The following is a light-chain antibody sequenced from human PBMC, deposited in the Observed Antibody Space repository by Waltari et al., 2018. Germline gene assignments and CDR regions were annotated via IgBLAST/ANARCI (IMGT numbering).Light chain of an antibody. J-gene: IGLJ2*01. Sequence: QSVLTQPPSASGTPGQRVAISCSGSTSNIGTNTLNWYQQLPGTAPKLLIYSDEQRPSGVPDRFSGSKAGTSASLAISGLQSEDEADYYCAAWDDSLNGVVFGGGTKLTVL. CDR2: SDE. V-gene: IGLV1-44*01. CDR1: TSNIGTNT. CDR3: AAWDDSLNGVV.